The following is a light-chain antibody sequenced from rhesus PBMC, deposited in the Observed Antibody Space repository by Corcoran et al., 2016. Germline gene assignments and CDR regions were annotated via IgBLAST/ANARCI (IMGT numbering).Light chain of an antibody. J-gene: IGKJ1*01. Sequence: DIQMTQSPSSLSASVGDRVTITCRASQGITYDSAWYQQKPGETPKLLIYEASSLQSGIPSRFRGSGCGTAFTLTISSLQSEDFATSYCQHCYSTPPPFGQGTKVEIK. CDR2: EAS. V-gene: IGKV1-25*01. CDR1: QGITYD. CDR3: QHCYSTPPP.